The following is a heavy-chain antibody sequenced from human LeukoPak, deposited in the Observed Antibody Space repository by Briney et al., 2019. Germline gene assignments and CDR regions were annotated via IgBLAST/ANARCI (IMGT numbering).Heavy chain of an antibody. J-gene: IGHJ4*02. Sequence: GGSLRLSCAASGFTVSSNYMSWVRQAPGKGLEWVSVIYSGGSTYYADSVKGRFTISRDNSKNTLYLQMNSLRAEDTAVYYCAREYRHYDSSGYYYDYWGQGTLVTVSS. CDR3: AREYRHYDSSGYYYDY. CDR2: IYSGGST. V-gene: IGHV3-53*01. D-gene: IGHD3-22*01. CDR1: GFTVSSNY.